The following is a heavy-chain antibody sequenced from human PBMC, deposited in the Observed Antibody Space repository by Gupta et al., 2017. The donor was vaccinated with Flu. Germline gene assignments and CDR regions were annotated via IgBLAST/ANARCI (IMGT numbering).Heavy chain of an antibody. CDR3: ASDVMGVDY. Sequence: QVQLVQSGTEVKKPGASVKVFCKASGYTFTGHEIHWVRQAPGQGLEWMGWIKTSSGGANYAQKFEGRVTMTGDSSTSTAYMELTRLTSDDTAVYYCASDVMGVDYWGQGTLVTVSS. CDR1: GYTFTGHE. V-gene: IGHV1-2*02. D-gene: IGHD3-16*01. CDR2: IKTSSGGA. J-gene: IGHJ4*02.